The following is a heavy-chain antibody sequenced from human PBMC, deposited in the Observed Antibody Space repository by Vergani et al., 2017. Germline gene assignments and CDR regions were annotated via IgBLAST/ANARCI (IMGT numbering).Heavy chain of an antibody. V-gene: IGHV1-2*02. CDR3: AXVGTSSNRDYFDY. J-gene: IGHJ4*02. CDR2: INPNSGGT. D-gene: IGHD2-2*01. Sequence: QVQLVQSGAEVKKPGASVQVSCKASGYTFTDYFMHWVRQAPGRGLEWMGWINPNSGGTNYAQKFQGRVTMTRDTSISTAYMELSNLRSDDTAVYYCAXVGTSSNRDYFDYWGQGTLVTVSS. CDR1: GYTFTDYF.